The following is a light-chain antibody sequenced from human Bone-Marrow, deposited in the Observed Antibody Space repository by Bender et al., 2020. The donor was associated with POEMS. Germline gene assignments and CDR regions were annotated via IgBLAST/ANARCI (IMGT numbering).Light chain of an antibody. V-gene: IGLV2-23*02. CDR3: QSYDSSLSGSV. Sequence: QSALTQPASVSGSPGQSITISCTGTNNDVGLYTLVSWYQQHPGKAPKLMIFEVIERPSGVSNRFSGSKSGNTASLTISGLQAEDEAHYYCQSYDSSLSGSVFGGGTKLTVL. J-gene: IGLJ3*02. CDR2: EVI. CDR1: NNDVGLYTL.